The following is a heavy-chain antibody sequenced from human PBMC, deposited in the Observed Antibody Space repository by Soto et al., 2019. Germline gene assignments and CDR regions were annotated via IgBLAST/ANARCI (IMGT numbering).Heavy chain of an antibody. CDR2: INHSGST. V-gene: IGHV4-34*01. Sequence: SETLSLTCAVYGGSFSGYYWIWIRQPPGKGLEWIGEINHSGSTNYNPSLKSRVTISVDTSKNQFSLKLSSVTAADTAVYYCARAFPKMVRGVIKTPPRDAFDIWGQGTMVTVSS. D-gene: IGHD3-10*01. J-gene: IGHJ3*02. CDR3: ARAFPKMVRGVIKTPPRDAFDI. CDR1: GGSFSGYY.